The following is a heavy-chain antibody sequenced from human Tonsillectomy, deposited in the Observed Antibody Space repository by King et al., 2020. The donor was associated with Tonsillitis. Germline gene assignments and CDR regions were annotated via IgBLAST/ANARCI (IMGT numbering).Heavy chain of an antibody. J-gene: IGHJ4*02. CDR2: ISSSGGRT. Sequence: VQLVESGGGLVQPGGSLSLSCAVSGFTFSNYAMSWVRQAPGGGLGWVSGISSSGGRTYYADSVKGRFTISRDNSKNTLDVQMNSLRVEDTAVYYCAKGEVASSWYSLFDYWGQGTLVTVSS. CDR1: GFTFSNYA. D-gene: IGHD6-13*01. CDR3: AKGEVASSWYSLFDY. V-gene: IGHV3-23*04.